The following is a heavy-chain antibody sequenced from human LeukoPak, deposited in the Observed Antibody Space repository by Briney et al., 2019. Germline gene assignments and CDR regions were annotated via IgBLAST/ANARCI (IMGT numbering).Heavy chain of an antibody. D-gene: IGHD3-10*01. Sequence: PGGSLRLSCAASGSTFSSYGMHWVRQAPGKGLEWVAFIRYDGSNKYYADSVKGRFTISRDNSKNTLYLQMNSLRAEDTAVYYCAKVEGGMVRGVIIAPWGQGTLVTVSS. CDR2: IRYDGSNK. V-gene: IGHV3-30*02. J-gene: IGHJ4*02. CDR1: GSTFSSYG. CDR3: AKVEGGMVRGVIIAP.